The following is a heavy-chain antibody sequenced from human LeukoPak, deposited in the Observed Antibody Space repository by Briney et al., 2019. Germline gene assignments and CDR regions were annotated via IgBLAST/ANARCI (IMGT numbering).Heavy chain of an antibody. Sequence: GGSLRLSCAASGFTFSDYYMSWIRQAPGKGLEWVSYISSSGSTIYYADSVKGRFTISRDNSKNTLYLQMNSLRAEDTAIYYCAKEYTGTLSPFPSYFDNWGQGTLVTVSS. CDR2: ISSSGSTI. CDR3: AKEYTGTLSPFPSYFDN. D-gene: IGHD1-26*01. V-gene: IGHV3-11*01. CDR1: GFTFSDYY. J-gene: IGHJ4*02.